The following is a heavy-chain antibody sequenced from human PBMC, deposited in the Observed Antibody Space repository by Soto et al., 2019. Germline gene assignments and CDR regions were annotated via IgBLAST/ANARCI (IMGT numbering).Heavy chain of an antibody. D-gene: IGHD3-22*01. CDR1: GFTFSRYS. Sequence: EVQLVESGGGLVKPGGSLRLSCAASGFTFSRYSMNWFRQAPGKGLEWVSSISSSSSYIYYADSVKGRFTISRDNAKNSPYMQMNSMRAEDTAVYSCARDYVDSSGYYGNFDYWGQGTLVTVSS. CDR3: ARDYVDSSGYYGNFDY. V-gene: IGHV3-21*01. CDR2: ISSSSSYI. J-gene: IGHJ4*02.